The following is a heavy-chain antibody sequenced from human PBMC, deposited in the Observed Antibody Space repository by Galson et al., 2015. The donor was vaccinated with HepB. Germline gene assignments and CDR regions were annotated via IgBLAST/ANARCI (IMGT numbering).Heavy chain of an antibody. CDR1: GFTFSDHH. D-gene: IGHD5-12*01. V-gene: IGHV3-72*01. CDR2: IRNKGNSYTT. J-gene: IGHJ4*02. Sequence: SLRLSCAASGFTFSDHHMDWVRQAPGKGLEWVGRIRNKGNSYTTEYAASVKGRFTISRDDSKNSLFLQMNSLKTEDTAVYFCGRAGGYISDFSLLDCWGQGTLVTVSS. CDR3: GRAGGYISDFSLLDC.